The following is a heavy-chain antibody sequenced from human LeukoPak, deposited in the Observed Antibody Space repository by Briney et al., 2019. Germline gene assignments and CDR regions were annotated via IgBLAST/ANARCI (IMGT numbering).Heavy chain of an antibody. Sequence: GGSLRLSCAASGFTFSRYWVHWVRQTPGKGLVRVSRINSDGSSTINADSVKGRFTISRDNAKNTLYLQMNSLRVEDTAVYFCARGGSPPEALGDAFDIWGQGTMVTVSS. V-gene: IGHV3-74*01. CDR1: GFTFSRYW. CDR3: ARGGSPPEALGDAFDI. D-gene: IGHD1-26*01. J-gene: IGHJ3*02. CDR2: INSDGSST.